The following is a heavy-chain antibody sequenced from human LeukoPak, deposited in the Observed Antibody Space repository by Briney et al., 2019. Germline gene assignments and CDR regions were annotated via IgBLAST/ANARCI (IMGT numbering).Heavy chain of an antibody. CDR3: ARDHTGDCSGGSCYQP. J-gene: IGHJ5*02. CDR1: GYTFTSYD. V-gene: IGHV1-8*01. Sequence: ASVKVSCKASGYTFTSYDINWVRQATGQGLEWMGWMNPNSGNTGYAQKFQGRVTMTRNTSISTAYMELSSLRSEDTAVYYCARDHTGDCSGGSCYQPWGQGTLVTVSS. CDR2: MNPNSGNT. D-gene: IGHD2-15*01.